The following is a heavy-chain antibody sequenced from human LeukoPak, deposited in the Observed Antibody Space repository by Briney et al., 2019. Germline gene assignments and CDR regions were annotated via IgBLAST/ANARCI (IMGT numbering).Heavy chain of an antibody. Sequence: GGSLRLSCAASGFTFSDYYMTWIRQVPGKGLEFVSFISDTGNTIYYADSVKGRFTVSRDNAKNSLNLHMNSLRAEDTAVYYRVRIPFDYWGQGSLVTVSS. V-gene: IGHV3-11*01. J-gene: IGHJ4*02. CDR1: GFTFSDYY. CDR2: ISDTGNTI. CDR3: VRIPFDY.